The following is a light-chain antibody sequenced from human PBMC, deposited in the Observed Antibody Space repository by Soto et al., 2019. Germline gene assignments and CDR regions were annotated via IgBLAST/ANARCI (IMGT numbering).Light chain of an antibody. CDR2: GAS. CDR3: QQYDNSRWT. Sequence: EIVLTQLPAALSVSPGERATLSCRASQSVSSNYLAWYQQKPGQAPRLLINGASSRATGIPDRFSGSGSGTDFTLTISRLEPEDFAVYYCQQYDNSRWTFGQGTKVHIK. J-gene: IGKJ1*01. CDR1: QSVSSNY. V-gene: IGKV3-20*01.